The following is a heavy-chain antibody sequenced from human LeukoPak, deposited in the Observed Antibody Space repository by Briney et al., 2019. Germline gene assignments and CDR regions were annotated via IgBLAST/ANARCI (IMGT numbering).Heavy chain of an antibody. V-gene: IGHV3-7*03. CDR2: IKQDGSEK. CDR1: GFTFSSYW. D-gene: IGHD3-9*01. CDR3: AREGPEYYDILTGFPTTFDY. Sequence: GGSLRLSCAASGFTFSSYWMSWVRQAPGKGLEWVANIKQDGSEKYYVDSVKGRFTISRDNAKNPLYLQMDSLRAEDTAVYYCAREGPEYYDILTGFPTTFDYWGQGTLVTVSS. J-gene: IGHJ4*02.